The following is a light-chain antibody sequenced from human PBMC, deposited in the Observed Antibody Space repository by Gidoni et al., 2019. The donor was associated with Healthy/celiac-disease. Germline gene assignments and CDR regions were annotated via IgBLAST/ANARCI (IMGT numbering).Light chain of an antibody. CDR1: QSVLYSSNNKNY. CDR3: QKYDSTPRT. V-gene: IGKV4-1*01. CDR2: WAS. J-gene: IGKJ1*01. Sequence: DILMTQSPHSLDVSLGECDTINCKSSQSVLYSSNNKNYLAWYQQKPGQPTKLLIYWASTRESGVPDRFSGRGSGTDFTLTISSLQDEDVAVYYCQKYDSTPRTFGQGTKVEIK.